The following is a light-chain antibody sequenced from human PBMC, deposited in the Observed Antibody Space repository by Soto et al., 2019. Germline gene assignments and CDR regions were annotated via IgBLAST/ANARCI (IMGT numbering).Light chain of an antibody. J-gene: IGKJ5*01. V-gene: IGKV3D-15*01. CDR2: YIS. CDR1: HSVSNN. Sequence: EIVLTQSPCTLSLSQGERATLSCRASHSVSNNYLAWYQQKPGQAPRLLIYYISTRATGIPARFSGSGSGTEFTLTINSLQSEDSAVYYCQQHNQWPITFGQGTRLEIK. CDR3: QQHNQWPIT.